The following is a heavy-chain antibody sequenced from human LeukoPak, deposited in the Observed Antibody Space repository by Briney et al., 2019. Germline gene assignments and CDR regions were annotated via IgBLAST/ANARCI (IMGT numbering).Heavy chain of an antibody. Sequence: GRSLRLSCAASGFIFSSYAMHWVRQAPGKGLEWVAIISYDGSNKYYADSVKGRFTISRDNSKNTLYLQMNSLRAEDTAVYYCAKSRYDSSGYYYGSLDYWGQGTLVTVSS. V-gene: IGHV3-30-3*02. D-gene: IGHD3-22*01. CDR3: AKSRYDSSGYYYGSLDY. J-gene: IGHJ4*02. CDR1: GFIFSSYA. CDR2: ISYDGSNK.